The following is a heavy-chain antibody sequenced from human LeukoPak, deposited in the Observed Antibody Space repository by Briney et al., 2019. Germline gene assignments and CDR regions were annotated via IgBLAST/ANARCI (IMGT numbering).Heavy chain of an antibody. CDR1: GFTFSSYW. CDR2: IKQDGSEK. D-gene: IGHD1-26*01. J-gene: IGHJ4*02. V-gene: IGHV3-7*01. CDR3: ASVVRGTRSYYFDY. Sequence: GGSLRLSCAASGFTFSSYWMSWVRQAPGKGLEWVANIKQDGSEKYYVDSVKGRFTISRDNAKNSLYPQMNSLRAEDTAVYYCASVVRGTRSYYFDYWGQGTLVTVSS.